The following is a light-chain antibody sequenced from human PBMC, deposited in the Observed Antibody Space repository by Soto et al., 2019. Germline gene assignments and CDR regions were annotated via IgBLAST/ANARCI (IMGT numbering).Light chain of an antibody. CDR3: QQYDAWPLT. Sequence: EIVMTQSPATLSVSPGERATLSCRASHNVTNNLAWYQQKPGQAPRLLIYDTSTRATDIPARFSGSGSGTYFTLTISSLQSEDFALYYCQQYDAWPLTFGGGAKVEIK. V-gene: IGKV3D-15*01. CDR1: HNVTNN. CDR2: DTS. J-gene: IGKJ4*01.